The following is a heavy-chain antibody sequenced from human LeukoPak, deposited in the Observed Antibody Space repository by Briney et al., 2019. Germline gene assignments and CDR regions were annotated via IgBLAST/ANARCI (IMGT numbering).Heavy chain of an antibody. CDR3: AKASGSYYLDY. CDR2: ISGSGDST. J-gene: IGHJ4*02. Sequence: GGSLRLSCAASGFTFNSYAMSWVRQAPGKGLEWVSAISGSGDSTYYADSVKGRFTISRDNSKNTLYLQMNSLRAEDTAVYYCAKASGSYYLDYWGQGTLVTVSS. CDR1: GFTFNSYA. V-gene: IGHV3-23*01. D-gene: IGHD1-26*01.